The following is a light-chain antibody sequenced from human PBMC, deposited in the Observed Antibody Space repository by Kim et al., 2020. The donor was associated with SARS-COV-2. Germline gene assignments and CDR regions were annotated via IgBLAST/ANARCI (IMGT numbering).Light chain of an antibody. V-gene: IGLV2-14*03. J-gene: IGLJ1*01. CDR1: SSDVGGYNY. CDR3: SSYTSSSSYV. CDR2: DVS. Sequence: GQSITISCTGTSSDVGGYNYVSWYQQHPGKAPKLMIYDVSNRPSGVSNRFSGSKSGNTASLTISGLQAEDEADYYCSSYTSSSSYVFGTGTKVTAL.